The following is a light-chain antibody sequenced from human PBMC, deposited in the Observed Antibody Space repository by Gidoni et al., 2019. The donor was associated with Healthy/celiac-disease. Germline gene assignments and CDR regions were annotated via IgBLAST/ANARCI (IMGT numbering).Light chain of an antibody. V-gene: IGKV3-20*01. J-gene: IGKJ5*01. CDR1: QSVSSSY. CDR3: QQYGSSLLIT. Sequence: ELVLTQSPGTLSLSPGERATLSCRASQSVSSSYLAWYQQKPGQAPRLLTYGASSRATGIPDRFSGSGSGTDFTLTISRLEPEDFAVYYCQQYGSSLLITFGQGTRLEIK. CDR2: GAS.